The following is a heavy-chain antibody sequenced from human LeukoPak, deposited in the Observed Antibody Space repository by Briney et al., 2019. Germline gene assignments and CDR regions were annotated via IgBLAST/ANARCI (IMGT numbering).Heavy chain of an antibody. CDR2: IYYSGST. J-gene: IGHJ4*02. CDR1: GGSISSSSYY. D-gene: IGHD5-18*01. Sequence: SETLSLTCTVSGGSISSSSYYWGWIRQPPGKGLEWIGSIYYSGSTYYNPSLKSRVTISVDTSKNQFSLKLSSVTAADTAVYYCARGGYGYYWGQGTLVTVSS. CDR3: ARGGYGYY. V-gene: IGHV4-39*01.